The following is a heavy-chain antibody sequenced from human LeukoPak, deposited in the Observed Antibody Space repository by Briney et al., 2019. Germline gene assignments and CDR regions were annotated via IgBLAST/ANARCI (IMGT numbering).Heavy chain of an antibody. CDR2: INHSGST. V-gene: IGHV4-34*01. J-gene: IGHJ5*02. CDR1: GGSFSGYY. Sequence: SETLSLTCAVYGGSFSGYYWSWIRQPPGKGLEWIGEINHSGSTNYNPSLKSRVTISVDTSKNQFSLKLSSVTAADTAVYYCARTQLPYCSGGSCRWFDPWGQGTLVTVSS. D-gene: IGHD2-15*01. CDR3: ARTQLPYCSGGSCRWFDP.